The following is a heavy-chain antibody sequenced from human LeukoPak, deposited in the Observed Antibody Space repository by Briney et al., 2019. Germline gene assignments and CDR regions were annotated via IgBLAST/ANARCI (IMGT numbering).Heavy chain of an antibody. J-gene: IGHJ3*02. CDR1: GGSITSYH. D-gene: IGHD2/OR15-2a*01. CDR3: ARKNDFDI. Sequence: KPSETLSLTCTVSGGSITSYHWNWIRQPPGKGLEWIGCIYYSGNTYYNPSLESRVTISVDMSKNQFSLRLTSVTAADTAVYYCARKNDFDIWGQGTLVTVSS. V-gene: IGHV4-59*01. CDR2: IYYSGNT.